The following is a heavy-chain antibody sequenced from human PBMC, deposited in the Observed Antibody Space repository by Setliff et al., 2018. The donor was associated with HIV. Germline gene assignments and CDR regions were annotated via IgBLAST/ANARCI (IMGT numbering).Heavy chain of an antibody. CDR2: MYHSGST. J-gene: IGHJ4*02. Sequence: SSETLSLTCTVSGGSISSGGYYWSWIRQHPGKGLEWIGYMYHSGSTHYNPSLKSRVTISVDTSKNQFSLKLSSVTAADTAVYYCARGGSGWPFGYWGQGTLVTVSS. V-gene: IGHV4-31*03. D-gene: IGHD6-19*01. CDR1: GGSISSGGYY. CDR3: ARGGSGWPFGY.